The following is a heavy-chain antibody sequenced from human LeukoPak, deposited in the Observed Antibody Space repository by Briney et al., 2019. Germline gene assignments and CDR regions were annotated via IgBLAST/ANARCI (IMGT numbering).Heavy chain of an antibody. J-gene: IGHJ6*03. Sequence: GASVKVSCKASGYTFTSYYMHWVRQAPGQGLEWMGIINPSGGNTSYAQKFQGRVTMTRDMSTSTVYMELSSLRSEDTAVYYCARACSSTSCYGANYYYYYMDVWGKGTTVTVSS. CDR3: ARACSSTSCYGANYYYYYMDV. D-gene: IGHD2-2*01. CDR1: GYTFTSYY. CDR2: INPSGGNT. V-gene: IGHV1-46*01.